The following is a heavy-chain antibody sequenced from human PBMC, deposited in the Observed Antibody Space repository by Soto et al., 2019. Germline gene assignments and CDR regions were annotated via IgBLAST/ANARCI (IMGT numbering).Heavy chain of an antibody. CDR1: GFTFSAYS. V-gene: IGHV3-48*02. J-gene: IGHJ4*02. CDR3: ARDRPADY. Sequence: EVQLVESGGGLVQPGGSLRLSCAASGFTFSAYSMHWVRQAPGKGLEWVSYIISSSSTIYYADSVKGRFTISRDNAKNSVYLQMNSLRDEDTAVYYCARDRPADYWGQGTLVTVSS. CDR2: IISSSSTI.